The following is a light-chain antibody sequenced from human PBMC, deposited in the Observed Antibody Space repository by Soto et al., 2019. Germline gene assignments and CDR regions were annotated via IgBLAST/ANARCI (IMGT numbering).Light chain of an antibody. CDR3: ISYTKNNDHV. Sequence: QSALTQPASVSASPGQSISLSCTGTSNDVGAFDYVSWYQQHPGKAPKLIIFEVFNRPSGVSTRFSGSKSGSTASLTISGLQAEDEADYFCISYTKNNDHVFGGGTKVTV. J-gene: IGLJ2*01. CDR2: EVF. V-gene: IGLV2-14*01. CDR1: SNDVGAFDY.